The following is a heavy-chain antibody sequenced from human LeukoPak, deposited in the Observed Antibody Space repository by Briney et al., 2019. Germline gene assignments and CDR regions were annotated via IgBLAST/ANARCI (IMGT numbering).Heavy chain of an antibody. V-gene: IGHV4-34*01. Sequence: SETLSLTCAVYGGSFSGYYWTWIRQTPEKGLEWIGEMNPSGSTNYNPSLKSRVTISVDTSKNQFSLKPSSVTAADTAVYYCARHLWFGELFFDPWGQGTTVTVS. D-gene: IGHD3-10*01. J-gene: IGHJ6*02. CDR3: ARHLWFGELFFDP. CDR2: MNPSGST. CDR1: GGSFSGYY.